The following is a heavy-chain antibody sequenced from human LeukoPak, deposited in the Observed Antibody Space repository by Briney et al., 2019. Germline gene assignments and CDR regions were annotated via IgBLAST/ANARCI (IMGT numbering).Heavy chain of an antibody. CDR1: GGSISSGSYY. CDR2: SYTSGST. CDR3: ARDRDAFDI. Sequence: SQTLSLTCTVSGGSISSGSYYWRWIRQPAGKGLEWIVRSYTSGSTNDNPSLKSRVTISVDPSKNQFSLKLSSVTAADTAVYYCARDRDAFDIWGQGTMVTVSS. V-gene: IGHV4-61*02. J-gene: IGHJ3*02.